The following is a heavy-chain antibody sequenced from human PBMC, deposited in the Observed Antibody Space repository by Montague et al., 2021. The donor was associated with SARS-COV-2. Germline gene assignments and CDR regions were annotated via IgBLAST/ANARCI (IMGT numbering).Heavy chain of an antibody. CDR1: GGSITDRTYY. CDR2: INYSGTT. J-gene: IGHJ4*02. V-gene: IGHV4-39*01. Sequence: SETLSLTCSVSGGSITDRTYYWGCIRQSPGKGLEWIGAINYSGTTYYNPSLKSRVTISLATAKNQFSLKMTSVTAAATAVYYCARHWGIAAAGDWGQGTLVTVSS. CDR3: ARHWGIAAAGD. D-gene: IGHD6-13*01.